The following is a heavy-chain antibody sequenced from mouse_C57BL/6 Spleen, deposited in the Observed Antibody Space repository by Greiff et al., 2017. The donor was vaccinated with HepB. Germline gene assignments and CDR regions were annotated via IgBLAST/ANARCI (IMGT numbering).Heavy chain of an antibody. V-gene: IGHV1-26*01. CDR1: GYTFTDYY. D-gene: IGHD2-3*01. J-gene: IGHJ3*01. CDR2: INPNNGGT. Sequence: EVQLQQSGPELVKPGASVKISCKASGYTFTDYYMNWVKQSHGKSLEWIGDINPNNGGTSYNQKFKGKATLTVDKSSSTAYMELRSLTSEDSAVYYCARSESPIYDGYYVRFAYWGQGTLVTVSA. CDR3: ARSESPIYDGYYVRFAY.